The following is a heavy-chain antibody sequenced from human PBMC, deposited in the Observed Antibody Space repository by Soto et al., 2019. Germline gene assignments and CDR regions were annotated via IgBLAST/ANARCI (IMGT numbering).Heavy chain of an antibody. CDR2: ISYDGSNK. CDR3: AKNKRYCTSTTCPPYYGMDV. CDR1: GFTFSSYG. Sequence: PGGSLRLSCAASGFTFSSYGMHWVRQAPGKGLELVAVISYDGSNKYFADSVKGRFTISRDNSNNMLYLQMNGLRGDDTAVYYCAKNKRYCTSTTCPPYYGMDVWGQGTTVTVSS. V-gene: IGHV3-30*18. J-gene: IGHJ6*02. D-gene: IGHD2-2*01.